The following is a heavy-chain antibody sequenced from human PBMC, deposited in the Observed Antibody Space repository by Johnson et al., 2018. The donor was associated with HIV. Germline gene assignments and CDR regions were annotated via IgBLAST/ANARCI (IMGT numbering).Heavy chain of an antibody. D-gene: IGHD3-16*01. V-gene: IGHV3-20*04. Sequence: DVQVVESGGGVVRPGGSLRLSCAASGFTFDDYGMSWVRQAPGKGLEWVSSINWNGGNTGYADSVKGRFTISRDNARSSLFLQMNSLRVEDTAIYYCARGRGALDIWGQGTMVT. J-gene: IGHJ3*02. CDR1: GFTFDDYG. CDR3: ARGRGALDI. CDR2: INWNGGNT.